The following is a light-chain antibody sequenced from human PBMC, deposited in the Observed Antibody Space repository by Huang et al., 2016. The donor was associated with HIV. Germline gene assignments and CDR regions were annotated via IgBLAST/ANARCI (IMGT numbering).Light chain of an antibody. CDR2: LAS. CDR3: QQYYSVPQT. J-gene: IGKJ1*01. Sequence: DIVMTQAPGSLSVSPGERATISCKSSQSLLYSLNGKNYLAWFQQRPGRPPKLILDLASTRESGIPDRFSGSGSGTDFTLTIDNVQPEDVAIYYCQQYYSVPQTFGRGTKVEIK. V-gene: IGKV4-1*01. CDR1: QSLLYSLNGKNY.